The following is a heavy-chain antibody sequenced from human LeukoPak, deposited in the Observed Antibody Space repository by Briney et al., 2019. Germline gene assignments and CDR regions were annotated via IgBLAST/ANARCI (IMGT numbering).Heavy chain of an antibody. CDR3: ARTTTVTTGGSDY. CDR2: TYYRSKWYN. D-gene: IGHD4-17*01. J-gene: IGHJ4*02. CDR1: GDSVSSSSAA. V-gene: IGHV6-1*01. Sequence: SQTLSLTCAISGDSVSSSSAAWNWIRQSPSRGFEWLGRTYYRSKWYNDYAVSVKSRITINPDTSKNQFSLQLNSVTPEDTAVYYCARTTTVTTGGSDYWGQGTLVTVSS.